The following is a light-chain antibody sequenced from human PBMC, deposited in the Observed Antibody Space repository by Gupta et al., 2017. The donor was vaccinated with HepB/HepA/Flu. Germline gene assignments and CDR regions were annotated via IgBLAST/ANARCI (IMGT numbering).Light chain of an antibody. CDR1: SSHIGSNY. CDR3: GAWEDSRIFLWV. V-gene: IGLV1-47*01. Sequence: QSVLTQPPSASHTLWRVVTISCSGCSSHIGSNYVYWYQQLPGTAPNLLINRNNQRPSGGPDRFSGSKSGTSSSLAIRGLRSEDEADYYCGAWEDSRIFLWVFGGGTKLTVL. J-gene: IGLJ3*02. CDR2: RNN.